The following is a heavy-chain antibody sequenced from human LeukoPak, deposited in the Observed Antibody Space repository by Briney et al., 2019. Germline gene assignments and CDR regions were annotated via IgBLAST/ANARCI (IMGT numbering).Heavy chain of an antibody. CDR1: GYTFTGYY. V-gene: IGHV1-2*02. CDR3: AREDPHDVFDI. J-gene: IGHJ3*02. CDR2: INPDSGGT. Sequence: ASVKVSCKASGYTFTGYYMHWVRQAPGQGLEWMGWINPDSGGTNYAQKFQGRVTMTRDTSISTAYMELSRLRSDDTAVYYCAREDPHDVFDIGAQGTMVTVSS.